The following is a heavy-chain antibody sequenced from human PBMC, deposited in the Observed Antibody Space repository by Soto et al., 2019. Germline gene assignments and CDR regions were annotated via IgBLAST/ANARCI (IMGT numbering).Heavy chain of an antibody. V-gene: IGHV1-18*01. CDR3: ARDMDFWSGYSYGMDV. Sequence: ASVKVSCKASGYTFTSYGISWVRQAPGQGLEWMGWISAYNGNTNYAQKLQGRVTMTTDTSTSTAYMELRSLRSDDTAVYYCARDMDFWSGYSYGMDVWGQGTTVTVSS. CDR2: ISAYNGNT. D-gene: IGHD3-3*01. J-gene: IGHJ6*02. CDR1: GYTFTSYG.